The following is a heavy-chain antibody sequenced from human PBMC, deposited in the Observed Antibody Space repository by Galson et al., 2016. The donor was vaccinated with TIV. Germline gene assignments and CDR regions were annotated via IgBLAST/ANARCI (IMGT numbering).Heavy chain of an antibody. CDR3: TRTAMGSTRNAFDI. CDR2: ITRKTYGATT. Sequence: SLRLSCAASGFTFGHYAVNWFRQAPGKGLEWVGFITRKTYGATTEYAASVKGRFTISRDDSRNIAYLQMNSLKTEDTAVYYCTRTAMGSTRNAFDIWGQGTVVTGSS. J-gene: IGHJ3*02. D-gene: IGHD1-1*01. V-gene: IGHV3-49*03. CDR1: GFTFGHYA.